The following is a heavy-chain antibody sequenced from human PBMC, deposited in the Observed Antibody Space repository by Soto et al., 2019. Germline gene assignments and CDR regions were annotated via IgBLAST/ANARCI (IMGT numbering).Heavy chain of an antibody. J-gene: IGHJ4*02. Sequence: LRLSCAASGFTFSDYYMSWIRQAPGKGLEWVSYISSSGSTIYYADSVKGRFTISRDNAKNSLYLQMNSLRAEDTAVYYCARDFIAAVASSADYWGQGTLVTVSS. D-gene: IGHD6-19*01. CDR3: ARDFIAAVASSADY. CDR2: ISSSGSTI. V-gene: IGHV3-11*01. CDR1: GFTFSDYY.